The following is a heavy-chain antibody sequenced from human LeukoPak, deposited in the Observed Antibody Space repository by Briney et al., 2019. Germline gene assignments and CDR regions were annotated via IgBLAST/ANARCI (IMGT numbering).Heavy chain of an antibody. CDR2: ISSSGSHI. D-gene: IGHD6-13*01. J-gene: IGHJ4*02. Sequence: GGSLRLSCAASGFTFSDYYMSWIRQAPGKGLEWVSYISSSGSHIYYGDSVKGRFTISRDNAKNSLYLQMNSLRAEDTAVYYCARRPYSSSWYYFDYWGQGTLVTVSS. CDR3: ARRPYSSSWYYFDY. CDR1: GFTFSDYY. V-gene: IGHV3-11*04.